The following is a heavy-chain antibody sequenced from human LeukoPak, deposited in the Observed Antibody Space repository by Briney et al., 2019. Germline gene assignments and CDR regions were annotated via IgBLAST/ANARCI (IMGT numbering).Heavy chain of an antibody. CDR2: ISGSGGST. CDR1: GFTFSSYA. CDR3: AKALRRYCSSTSCYRPDY. Sequence: GGSLRLSCAASGFTFSSYAMSWVRQAPGKGLEWVSAISGSGGSTYYADSVKGRFTISRDNSKNTLYLQMNSLRAEDTAVYYCAKALRRYCSSTSCYRPDYWGQGTLATVSS. D-gene: IGHD2-2*01. V-gene: IGHV3-23*01. J-gene: IGHJ4*02.